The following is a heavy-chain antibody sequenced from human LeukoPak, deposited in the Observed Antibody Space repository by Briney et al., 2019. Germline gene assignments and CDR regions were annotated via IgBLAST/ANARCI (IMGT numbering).Heavy chain of an antibody. CDR1: GFTFSTYT. V-gene: IGHV3-21*04. J-gene: IGHJ4*02. CDR3: ARGAEWLGFDY. CDR2: IRSSSTYI. D-gene: IGHD6-19*01. Sequence: TGGSLRLSCAASGFTFSTYTMNWVRLAPGKGLEWVSSIRSSSTYIYYGDSVRGRLTISRDDATNSLYLQMNSLRVEDTAVYYCARGAEWLGFDYWGQGTLVTVSS.